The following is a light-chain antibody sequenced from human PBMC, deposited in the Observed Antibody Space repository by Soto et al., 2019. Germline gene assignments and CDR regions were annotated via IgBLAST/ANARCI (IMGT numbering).Light chain of an antibody. CDR3: QQYNDWPLT. CDR2: GTS. V-gene: IGKV3-15*01. Sequence: EIVMTQSPANLSVSPGERATLSCRASHSVSSNLAWYQQKPGQAPRLLIYGTSTRATGIPVRFSGSGSGTEFTVTISSLQSEDSAVYYCQQYNDWPLTFGGGTKVEIK. J-gene: IGKJ4*01. CDR1: HSVSSN.